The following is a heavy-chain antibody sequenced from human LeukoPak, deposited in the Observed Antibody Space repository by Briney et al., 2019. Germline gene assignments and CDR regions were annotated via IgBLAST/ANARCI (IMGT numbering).Heavy chain of an antibody. CDR2: FDPEDGET. D-gene: IGHD4-23*01. CDR3: ATLNFPRWEAGWKPDY. J-gene: IGHJ4*02. CDR1: GYTLTELS. Sequence: ASVKVSCKVSGYTLTELSMHWVRQAPGKGLEWMGGFDPEDGETIYAQKFQGRVTMTEDTSTDTAYMELSSLRSEDTAVYYCATLNFPRWEAGWKPDYWGQGTLVTVSS. V-gene: IGHV1-24*01.